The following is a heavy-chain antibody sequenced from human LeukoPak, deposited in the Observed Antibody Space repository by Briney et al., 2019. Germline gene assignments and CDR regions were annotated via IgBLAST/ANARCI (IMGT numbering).Heavy chain of an antibody. V-gene: IGHV4-34*01. CDR2: INHSESP. CDR3: ARESLWFGELYHTPRNWFDP. CDR1: GGSFSGYY. D-gene: IGHD3-10*01. Sequence: SETLSLTCAVYGGSFSGYYWSWTRQPPGKGVEGSGEINHSESPNYHPSLKIRVTISVDTSKNQFSLKLSSVTAADTAVYYCARESLWFGELYHTPRNWFDPWGQGTLSPSPQ. J-gene: IGHJ5*02.